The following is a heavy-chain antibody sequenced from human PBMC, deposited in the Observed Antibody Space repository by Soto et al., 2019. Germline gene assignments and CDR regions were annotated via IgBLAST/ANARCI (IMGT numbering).Heavy chain of an antibody. D-gene: IGHD2-15*01. CDR2: IWYDGSNK. CDR3: ARDLGYCSGGSCYPFNYGMDV. V-gene: IGHV3-33*01. J-gene: IGHJ6*02. CDR1: GFTFSSYG. Sequence: GGSLRLSCAASGFTFSSYGMHWVRQAPGKGLEWVAVIWYDGSNKYYADSVKGRFTISRDNSKNTLYLQMNSLRAEDTAVYYCARDLGYCSGGSCYPFNYGMDVWGQGTTVTVSS.